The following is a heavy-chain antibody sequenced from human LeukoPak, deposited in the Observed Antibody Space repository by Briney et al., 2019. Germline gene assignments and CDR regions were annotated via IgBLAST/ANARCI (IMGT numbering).Heavy chain of an antibody. CDR2: ISSSGSTI. J-gene: IGHJ2*01. V-gene: IGHV3-48*04. CDR1: GFTFSRYS. D-gene: IGHD6-13*01. Sequence: GGSLRLSCAASGFTFSRYSMNWVRQAPGKGLEWVSYISSSGSTIYYADSVKGRFTISRDNAKNSLYLQMNSLRAEDTAVYYCARRKSYSSSWYDRTEWYFDLWGRGTLVTVSS. CDR3: ARRKSYSSSWYDRTEWYFDL.